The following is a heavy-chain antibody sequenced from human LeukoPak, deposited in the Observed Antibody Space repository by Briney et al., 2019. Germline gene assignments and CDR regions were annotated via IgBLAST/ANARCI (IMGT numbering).Heavy chain of an antibody. CDR1: GFTFSSNY. CDR2: IYSGGST. D-gene: IGHD5-12*01. Sequence: GGSLRLSCAASGFTFSSNYMSWVRQAPGKGLEWVSVIYSGGSTYYADSVKGRFTISRDNSKNTLYLQMNSLRAEDTAVYYCARAYSGYDPYYFDYWGQGTLVTVSS. CDR3: ARAYSGYDPYYFDY. V-gene: IGHV3-53*01. J-gene: IGHJ4*02.